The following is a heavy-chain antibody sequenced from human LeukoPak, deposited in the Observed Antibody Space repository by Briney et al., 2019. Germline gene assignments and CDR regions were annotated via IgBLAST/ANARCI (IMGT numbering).Heavy chain of an antibody. CDR2: ISGSGDNR. CDR1: GFTFTNYA. Sequence: GGSLRLSCAASGFTFTNYAMTWVRQAPGKGLEWVSGISGSGDNRYYADSVKGRFTISRDNFKNMVFLQMNSLRAEDTAVYYCAKDRSAVPAASNYWGQGTLVTVSS. J-gene: IGHJ4*02. V-gene: IGHV3-23*01. CDR3: AKDRSAVPAASNY. D-gene: IGHD2-2*01.